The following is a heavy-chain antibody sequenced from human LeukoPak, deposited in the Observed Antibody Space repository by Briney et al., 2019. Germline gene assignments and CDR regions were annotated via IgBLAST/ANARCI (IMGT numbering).Heavy chain of an antibody. D-gene: IGHD3-3*01. Sequence: ASVKVSCKASGYTFTGYYMHWVRQAPGQGLEWMGWINPNSGGTNYAQKFQGRVTMTRDTSISTAYMELSRLRSDDTAVYYCARNPRTTYYDFWSGYDNHDAFDIWGQGTMVTVSS. CDR1: GYTFTGYY. CDR2: INPNSGGT. V-gene: IGHV1-2*02. CDR3: ARNPRTTYYDFWSGYDNHDAFDI. J-gene: IGHJ3*02.